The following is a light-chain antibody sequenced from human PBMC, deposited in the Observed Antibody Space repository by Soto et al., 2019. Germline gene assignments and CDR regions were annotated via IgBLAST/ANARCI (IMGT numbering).Light chain of an antibody. CDR1: QSISGKY. V-gene: IGKV3-20*01. J-gene: IGKJ5*01. CDR3: QHFGSSPPAT. CDR2: GAT. Sequence: EIVLTQSPGTLSLSPGESATLSCRTSQSISGKYVAWYQQRPGLPPRVLVYGATKRAAGIPDRFRGSGSGTEFTLTISGLEAEDFAVYFCQHFGSSPPATFGQGTRLEIK.